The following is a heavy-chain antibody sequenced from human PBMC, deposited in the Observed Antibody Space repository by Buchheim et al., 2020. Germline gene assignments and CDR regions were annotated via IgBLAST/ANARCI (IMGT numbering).Heavy chain of an antibody. D-gene: IGHD4-17*01. CDR2: ISSSSSTI. J-gene: IGHJ4*02. CDR3: APYDYGDYVYPFDY. V-gene: IGHV3-48*01. CDR1: GFTFSSYS. Sequence: EVQLVESGGGLVQPGGSLRLSCAASGFTFSSYSMNWVRQAPGKGLEWVSYISSSSSTINYADSVKGRFTISRAKAKNSLYLQMNSLRAEDTAVYYCAPYDYGDYVYPFDYWGQGTL.